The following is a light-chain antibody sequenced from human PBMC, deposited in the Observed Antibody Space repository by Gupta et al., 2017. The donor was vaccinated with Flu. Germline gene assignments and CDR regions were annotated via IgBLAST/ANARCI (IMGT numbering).Light chain of an antibody. CDR2: DVS. J-gene: IGKJ4*01. V-gene: IGKV2D-29*01. CDR1: QSLLHSDGKTY. Sequence: ISCKSSQSLLHSDGKTYLYWYLQKPGQPPQLLIHDVSNRFSGVPDRFSCGGSGTDFTLKIIRVEAEDVGVYYCMQAIEVTVTFGGGTKVELK. CDR3: MQAIEVTVT.